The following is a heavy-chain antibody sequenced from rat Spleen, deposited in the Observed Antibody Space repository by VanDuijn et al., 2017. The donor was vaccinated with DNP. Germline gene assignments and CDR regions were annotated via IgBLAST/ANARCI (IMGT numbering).Heavy chain of an antibody. CDR1: GFTFSDYG. D-gene: IGHD4-3*01. CDR3: TRGGTYYFDY. Sequence: EVQLVESGGGLVQPGRSMKLSCAASGFTFSDYGMAWVLQAPTKGLEWVASITYDGGNTYYRDSVRGRFTVSRDDSTSTLYLQMDSLRSEDTATYYCTRGGTYYFDYWGQGVLVTVSS. CDR2: ITYDGGNT. J-gene: IGHJ2*01. V-gene: IGHV5-20*01.